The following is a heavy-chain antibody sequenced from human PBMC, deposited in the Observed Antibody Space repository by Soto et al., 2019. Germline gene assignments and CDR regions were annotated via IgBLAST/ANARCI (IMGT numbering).Heavy chain of an antibody. J-gene: IGHJ4*02. CDR2: ISGSGGST. Sequence: GGSLRLSCAASGFTFSSYAMSWVRQAPGKGLEWVSAISGSGGSTYYADSVKGRFTISRDNSKNTLYLQTNSLRAEDTAVYYCARHLEGLVDYWGQGTLVTVSS. CDR1: GFTFSSYA. CDR3: ARHLEGLVDY. V-gene: IGHV3-23*01. D-gene: IGHD6-19*01.